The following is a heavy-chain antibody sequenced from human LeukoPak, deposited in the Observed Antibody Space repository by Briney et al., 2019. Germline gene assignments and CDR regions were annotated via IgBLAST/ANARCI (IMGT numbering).Heavy chain of an antibody. V-gene: IGHV3-7*01. CDR1: GFTFSSYW. Sequence: GGSLRLSCAASGFTFSSYWMSWVRQAPGKGLEWVANIKQDGSEKYYVDSVKGRFTISRDNAKNSLYLQMNSLRAEDTAVYYCASFGEYYDILTGYRRFDYWGQGTLVTVSS. CDR2: IKQDGSEK. CDR3: ASFGEYYDILTGYRRFDY. D-gene: IGHD3-9*01. J-gene: IGHJ4*02.